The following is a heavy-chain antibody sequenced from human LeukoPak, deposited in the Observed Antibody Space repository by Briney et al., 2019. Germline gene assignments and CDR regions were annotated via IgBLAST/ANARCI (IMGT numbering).Heavy chain of an antibody. CDR1: GYTFTIYG. Sequence: ASVKVSCKASGYTFTIYGISWVRQAPGQGLEWMGWISAYNGNTNYAHKVQGRVTMTTDTSTSTAYMELRSLRSDDTAVYYCARTRSGGDYSYYYMDVWGKGTTVTVSS. D-gene: IGHD2-15*01. J-gene: IGHJ6*03. CDR2: ISAYNGNT. V-gene: IGHV1-18*01. CDR3: ARTRSGGDYSYYYMDV.